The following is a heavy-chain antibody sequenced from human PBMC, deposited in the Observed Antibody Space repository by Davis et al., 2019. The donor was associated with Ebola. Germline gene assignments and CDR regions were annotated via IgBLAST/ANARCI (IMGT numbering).Heavy chain of an antibody. V-gene: IGHV1-8*01. Sequence: AASVKVSCKASGYTFTSYDINWVRQATGRGLEWMGWMNPNSGNTGYAQKFQGRVTMTRNTSISTAYMELSSLRSEDTAVYYCARGRFLEWLLYTSQTYTNFDYWGQGTLVTVSS. D-gene: IGHD3-3*01. CDR1: GYTFTSYD. J-gene: IGHJ4*02. CDR2: MNPNSGNT. CDR3: ARGRFLEWLLYTSQTYTNFDY.